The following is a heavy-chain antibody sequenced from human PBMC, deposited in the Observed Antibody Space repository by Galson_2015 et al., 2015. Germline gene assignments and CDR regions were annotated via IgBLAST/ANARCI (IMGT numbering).Heavy chain of an antibody. CDR2: ISSSSSYI. CDR3: ARADSRDIVVVPADIHDAFDI. V-gene: IGHV3-21*01. D-gene: IGHD2-2*01. J-gene: IGHJ3*02. CDR1: GFTFSSYS. Sequence: SLRLSCAASGFTFSSYSMNWVRQAPGKGLEWVSSISSSSSYIYYADSVKGRFTISRDNAKNSLYLQMNSLRAEDTAVYYCARADSRDIVVVPADIHDAFDIWGQGTMVTVSS.